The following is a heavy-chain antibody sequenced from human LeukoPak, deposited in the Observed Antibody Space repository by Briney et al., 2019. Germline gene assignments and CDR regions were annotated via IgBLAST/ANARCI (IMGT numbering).Heavy chain of an antibody. V-gene: IGHV4-39*01. D-gene: IGHD2-2*02. CDR1: GGSISSSSYY. J-gene: IGHJ4*02. Sequence: PSESLSLTCTVSGGSISSSSYYWGWIRQPPGKGLEWIGSIYYSGSTYYNPSLKSRVTISVDTSKNQFSLKLSSVTAADTAVYYCARLMRWVLPAAIGDRHFDYWGQGTLVTVSS. CDR3: ARLMRWVLPAAIGDRHFDY. CDR2: IYYSGST.